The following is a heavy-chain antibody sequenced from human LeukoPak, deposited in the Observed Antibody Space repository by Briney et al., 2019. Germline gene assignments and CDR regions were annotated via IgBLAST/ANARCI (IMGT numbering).Heavy chain of an antibody. D-gene: IGHD5-18*01. J-gene: IGHJ1*01. CDR3: ARAGYSMDTEYFQH. CDR2: ISNSGTAI. Sequence: GGSLRPSCAASGFTFSSYEMNWVRQAPGKGLEWVSYISNSGTAIYCADSVKGRFTISRDNAKSSLYLQMNSLRAEDTAVYYCARAGYSMDTEYFQHWGQGTLVTVSS. CDR1: GFTFSSYE. V-gene: IGHV3-48*03.